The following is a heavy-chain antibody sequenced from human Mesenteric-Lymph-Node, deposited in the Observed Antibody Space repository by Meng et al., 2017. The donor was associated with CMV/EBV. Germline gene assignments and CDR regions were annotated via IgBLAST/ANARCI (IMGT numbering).Heavy chain of an antibody. J-gene: IGHJ4*02. Sequence: QVQLHQWGAGLLKPSEPLSGTCAVYGGSFSGYYWNWIRQSPEKGLEWIGEINHSGSTTYNPSFTSRIIISVDTSTNQISLNMSSVTAADTAVYYCARGSSYDILTGYFDYWGQGALVTVSS. CDR2: INHSGST. V-gene: IGHV4-34*01. CDR3: ARGSSYDILTGYFDY. D-gene: IGHD3-9*01. CDR1: GGSFSGYY.